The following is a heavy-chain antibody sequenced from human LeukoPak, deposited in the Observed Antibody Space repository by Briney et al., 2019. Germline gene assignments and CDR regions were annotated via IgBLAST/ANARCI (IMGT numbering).Heavy chain of an antibody. Sequence: SVKVSCKASGGTFSSYAISWVRQAPGQGLEWMGGIISIFGTANYAQKFQGRVTITADESTSTAYMELSSLRSEDTAVYYCARDGEASGSIFDYWGQGTLVTVSS. J-gene: IGHJ4*02. D-gene: IGHD2-15*01. V-gene: IGHV1-69*13. CDR2: IISIFGTA. CDR1: GGTFSSYA. CDR3: ARDGEASGSIFDY.